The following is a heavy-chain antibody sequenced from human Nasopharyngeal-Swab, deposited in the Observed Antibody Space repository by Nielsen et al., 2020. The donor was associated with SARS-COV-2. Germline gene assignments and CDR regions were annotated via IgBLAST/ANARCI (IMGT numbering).Heavy chain of an antibody. D-gene: IGHD2-15*01. CDR2: ISAYNGNT. Sequence: ASVQVSCKASGYTFTSYYMHWVRQAPAQGLEWMGWISAYNGNTNYAQKPQGRVTMTTDTSTSTAYMELRSLRSDDTAVYYCAAGVLGYCSGGSCPDYWGQGTLVTVSS. V-gene: IGHV1-18*04. CDR1: GYTFTSYY. CDR3: AAGVLGYCSGGSCPDY. J-gene: IGHJ4*02.